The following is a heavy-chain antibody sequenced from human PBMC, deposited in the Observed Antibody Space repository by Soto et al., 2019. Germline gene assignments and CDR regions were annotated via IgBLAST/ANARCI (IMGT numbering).Heavy chain of an antibody. CDR2: IYYSGST. D-gene: IGHD2-15*01. CDR1: GGSISSYY. CDR3: ARDWEVVDIGLDY. J-gene: IGHJ4*02. Sequence: PSETLSLTCTVSGGSISSYYWSWIRQPPGKGLEWIGYIYYSGSTNYNPSLKSRVTISVDTSKNQFSLQMNSLRAGDTALYYCARDWEVVDIGLDYWGQGTQVTVSS. V-gene: IGHV4-59*12.